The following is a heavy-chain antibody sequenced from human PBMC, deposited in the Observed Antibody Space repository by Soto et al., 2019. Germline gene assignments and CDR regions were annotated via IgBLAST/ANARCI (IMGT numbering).Heavy chain of an antibody. D-gene: IGHD1-1*01. Sequence: PSETLSLTCTVSGGSISSYYCRWIRQPPGKGMEWIGYIYYSGSANYNPSLKSRVTISVDTSKTQFSLKLSSVTAADTAAYYCAGVNIENWKMREAFDIWGQGTMVTGSS. J-gene: IGHJ3*02. CDR3: AGVNIENWKMREAFDI. CDR2: IYYSGSA. CDR1: GGSISSYY. V-gene: IGHV4-59*01.